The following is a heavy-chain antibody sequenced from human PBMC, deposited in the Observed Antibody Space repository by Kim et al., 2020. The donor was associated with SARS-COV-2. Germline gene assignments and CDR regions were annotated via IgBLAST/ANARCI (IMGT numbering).Heavy chain of an antibody. J-gene: IGHJ5*02. V-gene: IGHV3-74*01. CDR3: ARGHSGP. D-gene: IGHD1-26*01. Sequence: GGSLRLSCAASGFTFSSYWMHWVRQAPGKGLVWVSRINSDATNTFYADSVKGRFTISRDNAENTLYLQMTSLRVEDTAVYYCARGHSGPWGQGTLVTVAS. CDR2: INSDATNT. CDR1: GFTFSSYW.